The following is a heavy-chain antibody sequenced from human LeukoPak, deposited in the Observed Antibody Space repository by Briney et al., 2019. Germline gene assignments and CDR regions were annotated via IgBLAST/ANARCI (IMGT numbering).Heavy chain of an antibody. J-gene: IGHJ5*02. CDR1: GYTFSGFY. CDR2: INPNSGVT. D-gene: IGHD1-26*01. V-gene: IGHV1-2*02. CDR3: ARGGVGATTYVWFDP. Sequence: GASVKVSCKASGYTFSGFYIHWVRQAPGQGLEWMGWINPNSGVTNYAQKFQGRVTMTRDMSTSTVYMELSSLRSEDTAVYYCARGGVGATTYVWFDPWGQGTLVTVSS.